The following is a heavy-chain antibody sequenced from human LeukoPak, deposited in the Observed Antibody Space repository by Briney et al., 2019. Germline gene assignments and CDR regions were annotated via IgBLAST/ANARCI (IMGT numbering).Heavy chain of an antibody. D-gene: IGHD4-23*01. V-gene: IGHV3-30*18. Sequence: GGSLRLSCAASGFTFSNYGMHWVRQAPGKGLEWVAGISNDGNKKYYADSVKGRFIISRDNSRNTLYLQMNSLRAEDTAVYYCAKDWYSFTVVTPFSHRGQGTLVTVSS. CDR1: GFTFSNYG. CDR3: AKDWYSFTVVTPFSH. CDR2: ISNDGNKK. J-gene: IGHJ4*02.